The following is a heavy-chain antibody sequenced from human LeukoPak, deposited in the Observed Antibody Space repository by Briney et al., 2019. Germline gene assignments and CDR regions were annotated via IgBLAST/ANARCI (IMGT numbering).Heavy chain of an antibody. V-gene: IGHV5-51*01. J-gene: IGHJ4*02. CDR1: GYSFTCYW. Sequence: GELLKISCKSSGYSFTCYWIGWGRQMPGKGQEWMWIIYPGDSDTRYSPSFQGQVTISADKCISTACLEWSSLKASDTAMYYCARGSWGDSSGWHGDFDYWGQGTLVTVSS. D-gene: IGHD6-19*01. CDR3: ARGSWGDSSGWHGDFDY. CDR2: IYPGDSDT.